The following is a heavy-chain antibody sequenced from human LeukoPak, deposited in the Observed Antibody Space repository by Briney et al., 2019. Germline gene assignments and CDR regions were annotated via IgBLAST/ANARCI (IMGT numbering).Heavy chain of an antibody. J-gene: IGHJ5*02. CDR3: ARDRLWIEASGRNWFDP. CDR1: GFTFSDYN. D-gene: IGHD2-2*03. CDR2: ISRSGSTK. V-gene: IGHV3-11*04. Sequence: PGGSLRLSCAASGFTFSDYNMRWIRQAPGKGLEWVSSISRSGSTKYYADSVKGRFTISRDNAKNSLFLQMNNLRAEDTAVYYCARDRLWIEASGRNWFDPWGQGTLVTVSS.